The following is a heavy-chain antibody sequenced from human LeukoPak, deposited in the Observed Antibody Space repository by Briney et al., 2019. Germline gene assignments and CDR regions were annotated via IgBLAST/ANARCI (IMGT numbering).Heavy chain of an antibody. CDR3: ARIFDRDI. Sequence: SETLSLICTVSGGPIRNSYWSWVRHSAGTGMQWIGRIHGTLGSTNHNPSLKSRVVMSLDTSSNQFSLRLSAMSAADTATYYCARIFDRDIWGQGTLATVPP. J-gene: IGHJ3*02. V-gene: IGHV4-4*07. CDR1: GGPIRNSY. CDR2: IHGTLGST. D-gene: IGHD3-3*01.